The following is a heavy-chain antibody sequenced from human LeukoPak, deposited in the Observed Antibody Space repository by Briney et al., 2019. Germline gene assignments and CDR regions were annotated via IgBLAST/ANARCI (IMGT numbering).Heavy chain of an antibody. J-gene: IGHJ4*02. D-gene: IGHD4-23*01. CDR2: ISSSGSTI. V-gene: IGHV3-11*04. Sequence: GGSLRLSCAASGFTFSDYYMSWIRLAPGKGLEWVSYISSSGSTIYYADSVKGRFTISRDNAKNSLYLQMNSLRAEDTAVYYCARDLTDTVVTPLDYWGQGTLVTVSS. CDR1: GFTFSDYY. CDR3: ARDLTDTVVTPLDY.